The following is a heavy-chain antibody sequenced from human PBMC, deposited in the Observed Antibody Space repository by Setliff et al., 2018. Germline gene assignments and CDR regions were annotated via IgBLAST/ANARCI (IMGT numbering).Heavy chain of an antibody. CDR3: AKSGGYCSSTSCYNYYYYMDV. D-gene: IGHD2-2*02. CDR2: IWYDGSNK. V-gene: IGHV3-33*06. J-gene: IGHJ6*03. CDR1: GFTFSSYG. Sequence: SLRLSCAASGFTFSSYGMHWVRQAPGKGLEWVAVIWYDGSNKYYADSVKGRFTISRDNSKNTLYLQMNSLRAEDTAVYYCAKSGGYCSSTSCYNYYYYMDVWGKGTTVTVSS.